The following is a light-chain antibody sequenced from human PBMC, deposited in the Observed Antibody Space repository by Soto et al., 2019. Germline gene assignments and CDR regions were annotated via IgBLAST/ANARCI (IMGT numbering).Light chain of an antibody. V-gene: IGKV3-15*01. J-gene: IGKJ2*01. CDR3: QQYDYWPPYT. Sequence: EIVMTQSPATLSVSPGERATLSCRASQSVSSNLAWYQQKPGQPPRLLIYGASTRATGIPARFSGSGSGTEFALNIDSLQSEDFAVYYCQQYDYWPPYTFGQGTKLEIK. CDR2: GAS. CDR1: QSVSSN.